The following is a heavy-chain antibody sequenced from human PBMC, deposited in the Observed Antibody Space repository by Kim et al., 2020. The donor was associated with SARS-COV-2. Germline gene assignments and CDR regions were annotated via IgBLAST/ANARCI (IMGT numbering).Heavy chain of an antibody. Sequence: SETLSLTCAVAGGSISSSNWWSWVRQPPGKGLEWIGEIYHSGSTNYNPSLKSRVTISVDKSKNQVSLKLSSVTAADTAVYYCARDIYYGSGSSGFDPWGQRTLVTVSS. CDR1: GGSISSSNW. CDR3: ARDIYYGSGSSGFDP. D-gene: IGHD3-10*01. CDR2: IYHSGST. J-gene: IGHJ5*02. V-gene: IGHV4-4*02.